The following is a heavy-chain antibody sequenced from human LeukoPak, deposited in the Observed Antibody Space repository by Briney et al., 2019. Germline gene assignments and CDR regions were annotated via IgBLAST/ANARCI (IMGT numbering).Heavy chain of an antibody. CDR1: GFTFSDYS. J-gene: IGHJ4*02. Sequence: GGSLRLSCAASGFTFSDYSMNWVRQTPRKGLEWVSCISGSGSYIYYADSLKGRFTISRDNAKNSLYLQMNSLRAEDTAVYYCARGGPRDGYDYWGQGTLVTVSS. CDR3: ARGGPRDGYDY. CDR2: ISGSGSYI. D-gene: IGHD5-18*01. V-gene: IGHV3-21*01.